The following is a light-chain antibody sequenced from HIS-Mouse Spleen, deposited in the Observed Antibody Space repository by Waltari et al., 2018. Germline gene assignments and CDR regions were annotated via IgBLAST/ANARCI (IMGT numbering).Light chain of an antibody. CDR1: SSYLRAGSD. J-gene: IGLJ3*02. CDR2: GNS. CDR3: QSYDSSLSGWV. V-gene: IGLV1-40*01. Sequence: QSVLTQPPSASGAPGQRVTIPCTGSSSYLRAGSDFHWYQQLPGTAPKLLIYGNSNRPSGVPDRFSGSKSGTSASLAITGLQAEDEADYYCQSYDSSLSGWVFGGGTKLTVL.